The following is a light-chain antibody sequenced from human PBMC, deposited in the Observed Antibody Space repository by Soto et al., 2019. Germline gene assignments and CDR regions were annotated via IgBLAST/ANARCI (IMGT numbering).Light chain of an antibody. Sequence: EIVMTQSPATLSVSPGERATLSCRASQSVSSNLAWYQQKPGQAPRLLIYGASTRATGIPARFSGSGSGTAFTLTNSSLQSEDFAVYYCQQYNNWPTFGQGTKLEIK. CDR1: QSVSSN. V-gene: IGKV3-15*01. CDR3: QQYNNWPT. CDR2: GAS. J-gene: IGKJ2*01.